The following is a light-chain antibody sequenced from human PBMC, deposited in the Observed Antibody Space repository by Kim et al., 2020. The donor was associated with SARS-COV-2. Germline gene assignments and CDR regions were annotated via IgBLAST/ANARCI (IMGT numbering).Light chain of an antibody. Sequence: GQSITISCTGSSSGIGGYNYVSWYQQHPGKAPKLMIYEVSERPSGVPDRFSGSKSGNTASLTVSGLQAEDEAGYYCSSYAGSNIVVFGGGTQLTVL. V-gene: IGLV2-8*01. CDR3: SSYAGSNIVV. CDR1: SSGIGGYNY. J-gene: IGLJ2*01. CDR2: EVS.